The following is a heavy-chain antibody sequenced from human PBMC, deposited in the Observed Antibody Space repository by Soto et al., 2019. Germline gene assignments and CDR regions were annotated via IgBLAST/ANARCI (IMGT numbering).Heavy chain of an antibody. J-gene: IGHJ4*02. CDR2: ISSSSSTI. D-gene: IGHD6-13*01. V-gene: IGHV3-48*04. CDR1: GFTFSSYS. CDR3: ARDRPFIAAAGAFDY. Sequence: GGSLRLSCAASGFTFSSYSMNWVRQAPGKGLEWVSYISSSSSTIYYADSAKGRFTISRDNAKNSLYLQMNSLRAEDTAVYYCARDRPFIAAAGAFDYWGQGTLVTVSS.